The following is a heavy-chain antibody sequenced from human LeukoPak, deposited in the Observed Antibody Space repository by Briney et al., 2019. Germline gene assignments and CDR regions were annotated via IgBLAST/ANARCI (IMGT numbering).Heavy chain of an antibody. CDR2: IYYSRST. CDR1: GGSISSSSYY. J-gene: IGHJ5*02. CDR3: AREGDYNWFDP. Sequence: PSETLSLTCTVSGGSISSSSYYWGWIRQPPGKGLEWIGSIYYSRSTYYNPSLKSRVTISVDTSKNQFSLKLSSVTAADTAVYYCAREGDYNWFDPWGQGTLVTVSS. D-gene: IGHD1-26*01. V-gene: IGHV4-39*02.